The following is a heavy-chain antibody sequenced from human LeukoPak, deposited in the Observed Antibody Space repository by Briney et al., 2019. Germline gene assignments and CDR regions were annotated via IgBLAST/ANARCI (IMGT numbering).Heavy chain of an antibody. D-gene: IGHD2-15*01. J-gene: IGHJ4*02. CDR3: ARLGDCTGGSCYALLNL. Sequence: GGSLRLSCAASGFTFSDHYMTWIRQTPGKGLEWVSYISNRGLDMYYADSVKGRFTISRDNAKKALYLQMNTLRAEDTAVYYCARLGDCTGGSCYALLNLWGRGTLVTVSS. CDR1: GFTFSDHY. CDR2: ISNRGLDM. V-gene: IGHV3-11*01.